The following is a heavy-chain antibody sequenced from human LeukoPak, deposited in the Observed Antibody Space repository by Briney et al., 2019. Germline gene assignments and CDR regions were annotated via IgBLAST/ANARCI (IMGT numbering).Heavy chain of an antibody. J-gene: IGHJ6*03. Sequence: SETLSLTCTVSGGSISSYYWSWIRQPPGKGLEWIGSINYSGSTYYNPSLKSRVTISVDRSKNQFSLKLSSVTAADTAVYYCARGYCSGGSCYSSYYYSYMDVWGKGTTVTVSS. V-gene: IGHV4-39*07. CDR3: ARGYCSGGSCYSSYYYSYMDV. D-gene: IGHD2-15*01. CDR1: GGSISSYY. CDR2: INYSGST.